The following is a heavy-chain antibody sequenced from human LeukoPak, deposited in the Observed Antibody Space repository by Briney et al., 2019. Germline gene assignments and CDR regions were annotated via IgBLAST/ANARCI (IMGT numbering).Heavy chain of an antibody. Sequence: GGSLRLSCAASGFTFSSYGMHWVRQAPGKGLEWVAAISYDGTNKYYVDSVKGRFTISRDNSKNTLYLQMNSLRDEDTAVYYCARDRTTLIDYWGQGIQVTVSS. V-gene: IGHV3-30*03. CDR1: GFTFSSYG. CDR2: ISYDGTNK. J-gene: IGHJ4*01. D-gene: IGHD1-14*01. CDR3: ARDRTTLIDY.